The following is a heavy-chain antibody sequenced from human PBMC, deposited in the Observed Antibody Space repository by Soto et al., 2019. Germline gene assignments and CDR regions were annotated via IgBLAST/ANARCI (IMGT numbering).Heavy chain of an antibody. CDR1: GGTFSSYA. J-gene: IGHJ3*02. Sequence: QVQLVQSGAEVKKPGSSVKVSCNASGGTFSSYAISWVRQAPGQGLEWMGGIIPIFGTANYAQKFQGRVTITADESTSTAYMGLSSMRSEDTAVYYCARVPRLASDAFDIWGQGTMVTVSS. D-gene: IGHD3-9*01. CDR3: ARVPRLASDAFDI. V-gene: IGHV1-69*01. CDR2: IIPIFGTA.